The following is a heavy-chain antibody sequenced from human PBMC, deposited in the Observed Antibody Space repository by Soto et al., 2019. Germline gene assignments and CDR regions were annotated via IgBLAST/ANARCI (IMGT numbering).Heavy chain of an antibody. D-gene: IGHD6-19*01. CDR3: ARSVEGHFDY. CDR2: ISSSSSTI. V-gene: IGHV3-48*01. Sequence: PGGSLRLSCAASGFTFSSYSMNWVRQAPGKGLEWVSYISSSSSTIYYADYVKGRFTISRDNAKNSLYLQMNSLRAEDTAVYYCARSVEGHFDYWGQGTVVTVSS. J-gene: IGHJ4*02. CDR1: GFTFSSYS.